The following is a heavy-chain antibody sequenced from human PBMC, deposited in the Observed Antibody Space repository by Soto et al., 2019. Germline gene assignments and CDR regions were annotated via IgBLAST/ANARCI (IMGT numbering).Heavy chain of an antibody. CDR3: ARRSTTIFGVVLSTGYFAY. CDR2: IDDSGSS. Sequence: QVYLQESGPGLVKPSQTLSLTCTVSGGSISSGDYTWSWIRQHPGKGLGWIGNIDDSGSSYYNPSLRSIVTMSLDTSKKQFSLKLSSVTAADTVVYYCARRSTTIFGVVLSTGYFAYWGQGSLVTVSS. J-gene: IGHJ4*02. CDR1: GGSISSGDYT. D-gene: IGHD3-3*02. V-gene: IGHV4-31*01.